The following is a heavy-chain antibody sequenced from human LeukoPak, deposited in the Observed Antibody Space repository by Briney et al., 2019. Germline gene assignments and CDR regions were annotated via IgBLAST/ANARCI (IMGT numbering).Heavy chain of an antibody. Sequence: GGSLRLSCAASGFTFSSYAMSWVRQAPGKGLQWVSTISGSGGSTYYADSVKGRFTISRDNSKNTLYLQMNSLRAEDTAVYYCARRPGLERYYFDYWGQGTLVTVSS. CDR1: GFTFSSYA. J-gene: IGHJ4*02. CDR2: ISGSGGST. D-gene: IGHD1-1*01. V-gene: IGHV3-23*01. CDR3: ARRPGLERYYFDY.